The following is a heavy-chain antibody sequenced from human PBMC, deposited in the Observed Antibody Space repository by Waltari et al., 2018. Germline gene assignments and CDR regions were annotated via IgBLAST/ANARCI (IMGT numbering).Heavy chain of an antibody. CDR1: GGSFSGYS. V-gene: IGHV4-34*01. Sequence: QVQLQQWGAGLLKPSETLSLTCAVYGGSFSGYSWSWIRQPPGKGLEWIGEINHSGSPNYNPSLKSRVTISVDTSKNQFSLKLSSVTAADTAVYYCARVPRAGTWTRWGYFDYWGQGTLVTVSS. CDR3: ARVPRAGTWTRWGYFDY. J-gene: IGHJ4*02. CDR2: INHSGSP. D-gene: IGHD6-13*01.